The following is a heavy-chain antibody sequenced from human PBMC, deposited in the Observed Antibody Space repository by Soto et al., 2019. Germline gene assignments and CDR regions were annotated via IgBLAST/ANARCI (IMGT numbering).Heavy chain of an antibody. CDR2: IIGSGGST. Sequence: GGSLRLSCAASGFTFTSYAMGWVRQAPGKGLEWVSAIIGSGGSTYYADSVKGRFTISRDNSKNTLYLQMNSLRADDTAVYYCAKLGYDSDGTLDYWGQGTLVTVSS. CDR3: AKLGYDSDGTLDY. CDR1: GFTFTSYA. J-gene: IGHJ4*02. V-gene: IGHV3-23*01. D-gene: IGHD3-22*01.